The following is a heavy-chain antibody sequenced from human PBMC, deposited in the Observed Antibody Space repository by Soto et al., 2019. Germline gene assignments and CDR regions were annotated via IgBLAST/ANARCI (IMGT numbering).Heavy chain of an antibody. J-gene: IGHJ4*01. CDR2: ININRGDV. V-gene: IGHV1-18*01. Sequence: GASVKVSCKASGHTSTHNGISWVRRAPGQGLEWMGWININRGDVNHAPKFQGRVTLTTDTSTTTAYMELRSLRLDDTALYFCATDDMNRGRFDYWRHGTLVTVSS. CDR3: ATDDMNRGRFDY. CDR1: GHTSTHNG.